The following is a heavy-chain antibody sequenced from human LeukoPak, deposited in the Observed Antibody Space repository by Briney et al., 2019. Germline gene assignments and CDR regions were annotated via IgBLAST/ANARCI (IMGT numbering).Heavy chain of an antibody. D-gene: IGHD3-10*01. CDR2: IYHSGST. V-gene: IGHV4-38-2*02. J-gene: IGHJ4*02. CDR3: ASYGSGSPIDY. Sequence: SETLSLTCTVSGYSISSGYYWGWIRQPPGKGLEWIGSIYHSGSTYYNPSLKSRVTISVDTSKNQFSLKLSSVTAADTAVYYCASYGSGSPIDYWGQGTLVTVSS. CDR1: GYSISSGYY.